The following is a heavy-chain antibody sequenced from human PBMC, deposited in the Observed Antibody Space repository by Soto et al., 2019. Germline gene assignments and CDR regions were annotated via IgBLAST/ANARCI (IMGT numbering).Heavy chain of an antibody. CDR2: IKKDESEK. Sequence: EVQVVESGGGLVQPGGSLRLSCTASGFTFSNYWMSWVRQAPGKGLEWVANIKKDESEKHYVDSVKGRFTISRNNARKSLYLQMDSLRVEDTAVYYRAREGDVVTTSTTAFYYGMDVW. D-gene: IGHD4-17*01. CDR1: GFTFSNYW. J-gene: IGHJ6*01. V-gene: IGHV3-7*01. CDR3: AREGDVVTTSTTAFYYGMDV.